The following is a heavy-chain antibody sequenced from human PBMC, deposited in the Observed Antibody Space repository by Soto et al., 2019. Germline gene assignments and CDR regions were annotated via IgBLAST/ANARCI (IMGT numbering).Heavy chain of an antibody. CDR3: ARNYDSSGYYYGGSGDAFDI. CDR2: IIPIFGTA. J-gene: IGHJ3*02. D-gene: IGHD3-22*01. CDR1: GGTFSSYA. V-gene: IGHV1-69*06. Sequence: SVKVSCKASGGTFSSYAISWVRQAPGQGLEWMGGIIPIFGTANYAQKFQGRVTITADKSTSTAYMELCSLRSEDTAVYYRARNYDSSGYYYGGSGDAFDIWGQGTMVTVSS.